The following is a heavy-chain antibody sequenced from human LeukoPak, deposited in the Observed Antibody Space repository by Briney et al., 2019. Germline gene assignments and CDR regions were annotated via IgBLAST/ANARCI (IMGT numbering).Heavy chain of an antibody. Sequence: SETLSLTCTVSDGSISSYYWSWIRQPPGQGLEWISYIYSSGSTYYNPSLKSRVTISVDTSRNRFSLKLSTVTAADTAVYYCARRPTGDPKFDYWGQGTLVTVSS. J-gene: IGHJ4*02. CDR1: DGSISSYY. CDR3: ARRPTGDPKFDY. D-gene: IGHD7-27*01. V-gene: IGHV4-59*08. CDR2: IYSSGST.